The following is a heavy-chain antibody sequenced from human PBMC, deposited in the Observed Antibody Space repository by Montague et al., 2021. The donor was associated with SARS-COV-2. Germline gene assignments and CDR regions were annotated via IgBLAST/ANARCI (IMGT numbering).Heavy chain of an antibody. Sequence: SETLSLTCEGAVDSISSCYWSWIRQSPGKRLESIGYVHYTGSTEYNPSLKTRVTLSLDTPRNHFSLKLRSVTAADTAVYYCARAQNTCFIANCVNYFEVWGLGALVTVSS. V-gene: IGHV4-59*01. CDR2: VHYTGST. D-gene: IGHD1-1*01. J-gene: IGHJ4*02. CDR1: VDSISSCY. CDR3: ARAQNTCFIANCVNYFEV.